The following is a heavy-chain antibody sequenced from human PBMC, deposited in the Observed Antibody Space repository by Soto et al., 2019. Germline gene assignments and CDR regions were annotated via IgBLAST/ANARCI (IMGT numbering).Heavy chain of an antibody. Sequence: SETLSLTCTVSGGSISSSSYYWGWIRQPPGKGLEWIGSIYYSGSTYYNPSLKSRVTISVDTSKNQFSQKLSSVTAADTAVYYCARPIAVAHPGDAFDIWGQGTMVTVSS. CDR2: IYYSGST. V-gene: IGHV4-39*01. CDR3: ARPIAVAHPGDAFDI. CDR1: GGSISSSSYY. J-gene: IGHJ3*02. D-gene: IGHD6-19*01.